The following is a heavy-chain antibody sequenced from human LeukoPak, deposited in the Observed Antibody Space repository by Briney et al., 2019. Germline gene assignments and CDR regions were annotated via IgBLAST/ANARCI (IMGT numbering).Heavy chain of an antibody. V-gene: IGHV4-59*02. CDR1: GAYVTTYS. J-gene: IGHJ6*03. CDR3: AREGPAASTSFYYFMDV. CDR2: FTLSGTT. D-gene: IGHD2-2*01. Sequence: NSSETLSLTCIVSGAYVTTYSWNWIRQSPGKGLEWIGYFTLSGTTSYSSSLKSRVTISRDTSKNQLSLRLSSVTAADRAVYYCAREGPAASTSFYYFMDVWGKGTTVTVSS.